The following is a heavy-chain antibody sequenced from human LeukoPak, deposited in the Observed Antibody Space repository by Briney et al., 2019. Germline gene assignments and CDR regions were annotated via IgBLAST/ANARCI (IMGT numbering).Heavy chain of an antibody. CDR2: IDWDDDK. Sequence: SGPVLVKPTQTLTLTCTFSGFSLSTSGMCVSWIRQPPGKALEWLARIDWDDDKFYSTSLKTRLTISKDTSKNQVVLTMTNMDPVDTATYYCAGGDCYSFDYWGQGTLVTVSS. J-gene: IGHJ4*02. V-gene: IGHV2-70*16. CDR3: AGGDCYSFDY. D-gene: IGHD2-21*01. CDR1: GFSLSTSGMC.